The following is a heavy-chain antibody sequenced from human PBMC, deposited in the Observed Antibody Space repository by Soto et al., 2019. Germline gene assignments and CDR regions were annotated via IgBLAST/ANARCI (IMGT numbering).Heavy chain of an antibody. CDR1: GYTFTSYG. D-gene: IGHD4-17*01. V-gene: IGHV1-18*01. CDR2: ISAHTHNT. CDR3: ERGRYGDY. J-gene: IGHJ4*02. Sequence: QVQLVQSGAEVKKPGASVKVYCKGSGYTFTSYGITWGRHAPGKGHEWMGWISAHTHNTNYAQKLQGRVTVSADTSTSAAYMEMRSLRSDDTAVYYCERGRYGDYWGQGTLVTVSS.